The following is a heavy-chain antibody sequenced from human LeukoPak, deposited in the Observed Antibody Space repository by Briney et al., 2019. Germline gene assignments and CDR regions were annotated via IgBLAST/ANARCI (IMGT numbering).Heavy chain of an antibody. J-gene: IGHJ3*02. CDR3: ARPGYSYGERGAFDI. CDR1: GGSISSYY. D-gene: IGHD5-18*01. Sequence: SETLSLTCTVSGGSISSYYWSWIRQPPGKGLEWIGYIYYSGSTNYSPSLKSRVTISVDTSKNQFSLKLSSVTAADTAVYYCARPGYSYGERGAFDIWGQGTMVTVSS. V-gene: IGHV4-59*01. CDR2: IYYSGST.